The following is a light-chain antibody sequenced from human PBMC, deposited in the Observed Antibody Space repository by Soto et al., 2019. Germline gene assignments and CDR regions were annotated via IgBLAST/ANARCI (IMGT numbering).Light chain of an antibody. CDR1: QSVNRN. Sequence: DIQMTQSPSSLSASVGDRVTITCRASQSVNRNLHWYQQRPGKAPKLLISGASSLQSGVPSRFSGRGSGTDFTLTIRSLQPEDFATYYCQQSLITQYSFGQGTKLEIK. J-gene: IGKJ2*03. CDR3: QQSLITQYS. CDR2: GAS. V-gene: IGKV1-39*01.